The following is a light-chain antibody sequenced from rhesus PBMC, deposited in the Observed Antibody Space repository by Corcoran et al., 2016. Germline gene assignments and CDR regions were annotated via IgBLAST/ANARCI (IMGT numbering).Light chain of an antibody. CDR2: DAS. J-gene: IGKJ4*01. Sequence: EMVMTQSPATLSLSQGERATLSCRTSQSVNSRLAWYQQKPGQPPRLLIYDASKRVTGIPDRFRCSGSVTDLTPTISSLEPEYVAVNFCQEDYNWVLSFGGGTKVGL. V-gene: IGKV3-17*02. CDR3: QEDYNWVLS. CDR1: QSVNSR.